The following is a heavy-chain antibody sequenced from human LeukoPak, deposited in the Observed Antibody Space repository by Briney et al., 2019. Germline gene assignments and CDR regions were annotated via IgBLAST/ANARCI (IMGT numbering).Heavy chain of an antibody. CDR3: ARDLRTPYHYGMNV. D-gene: IGHD1-1*01. CDR2: INPNSGGT. CDR1: GYNFIGYY. J-gene: IGHJ6*02. V-gene: IGHV1-2*02. Sequence: ASVKVSCKASGYNFIGYYMHLVRQALGQGLEWMGWINPNSGGTNYAQKFQGRVTMTRDTSINTAYMELSGLTSDDTAIYYCARDLRTPYHYGMNVWGQGTTVTVSS.